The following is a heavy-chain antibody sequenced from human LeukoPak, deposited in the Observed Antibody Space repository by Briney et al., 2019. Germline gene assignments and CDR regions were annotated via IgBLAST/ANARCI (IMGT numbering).Heavy chain of an antibody. CDR2: IIPILGIA. D-gene: IGHD5-12*01. J-gene: IGHJ4*02. CDR1: GGTFSSYA. V-gene: IGHV1-69*04. CDR3: ARGGSGYDLRAWY. Sequence: SVKVSCKASGGTFSSYAISWVRQAPGQGLEWMGRIIPILGIANYAQKFQGRVTITADKSTGTAYMELSSLRSEDTTVYYCARGGSGYDLRAWYWGQGTLVTVSS.